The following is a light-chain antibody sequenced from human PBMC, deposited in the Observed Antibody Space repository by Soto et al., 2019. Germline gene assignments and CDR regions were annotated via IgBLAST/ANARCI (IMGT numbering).Light chain of an antibody. CDR3: QQYGSSTS. Sequence: IVLTQSPATLSLSPGERATLYCGASQFVSTNYVAWYQQKPGLAPRLLIYDASRRATGISDRFSGSGSGTDFTLTISRLEPEDFAVYYCQQYGSSTSFGKGTKVDIK. CDR2: DAS. J-gene: IGKJ1*01. V-gene: IGKV3D-20*01. CDR1: QFVSTNY.